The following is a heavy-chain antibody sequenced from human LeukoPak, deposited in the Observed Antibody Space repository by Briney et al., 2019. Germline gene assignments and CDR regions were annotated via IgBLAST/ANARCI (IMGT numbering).Heavy chain of an antibody. Sequence: GGSLRLSCAASGFTFSSYSMNWVRQAPGKGLEWVSSISSSSSYIYYADSVKGRFTISRDNAKNSLYLQMNSLRAEDTAVYYCARDRSIAARGINCFDYWGQGTLVTVSS. J-gene: IGHJ4*02. CDR2: ISSSSSYI. V-gene: IGHV3-21*01. D-gene: IGHD6-6*01. CDR3: ARDRSIAARGINCFDY. CDR1: GFTFSSYS.